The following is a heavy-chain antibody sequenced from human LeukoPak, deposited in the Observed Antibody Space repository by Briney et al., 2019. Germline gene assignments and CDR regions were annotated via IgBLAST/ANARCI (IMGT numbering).Heavy chain of an antibody. CDR1: GYTFTGYY. J-gene: IGHJ4*02. CDR2: INPNSGGT. D-gene: IGHD6-13*01. CDR3: ARLGGSSDY. V-gene: IGHV1-2*02. Sequence: GASVKVSCKASGYTFTGYYMHWVRQAPGQGLGWMGWINPNSGGTDYAQKFQGRVTMTRDTSISTVYMELSSLRSDDTAVYYCARLGGSSDYWGQGTPVTVSS.